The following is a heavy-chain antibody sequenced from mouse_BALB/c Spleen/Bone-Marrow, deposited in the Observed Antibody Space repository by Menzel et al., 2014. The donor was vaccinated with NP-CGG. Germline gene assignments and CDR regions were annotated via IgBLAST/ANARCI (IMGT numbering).Heavy chain of an antibody. CDR1: GYTFTSYW. CDR3: AGDYRYDCFAY. D-gene: IGHD2-14*01. Sequence: QVQLQQSGAELAKPGASVKMPCKASGYTFTSYWMHWVKQRPGQGLEWIGYINPSTGYTEYNQKFKDKATLTADKSSSTAYMQLSSLTSEDSAVYYCAGDYRYDCFAYWGQGTLVTVSA. V-gene: IGHV1-7*01. J-gene: IGHJ3*01. CDR2: INPSTGYT.